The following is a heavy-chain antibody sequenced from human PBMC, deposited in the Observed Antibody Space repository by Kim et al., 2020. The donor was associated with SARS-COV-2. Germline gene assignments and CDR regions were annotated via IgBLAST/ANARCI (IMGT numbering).Heavy chain of an antibody. Sequence: GNAPKYKSRVTMTRNTSISTAYMELSSLRSEDTAVYYCARGGYSGYDSIWGQGTLVTVSS. CDR3: ARGGYSGYDSI. J-gene: IGHJ4*02. D-gene: IGHD5-12*01. V-gene: IGHV1-8*01.